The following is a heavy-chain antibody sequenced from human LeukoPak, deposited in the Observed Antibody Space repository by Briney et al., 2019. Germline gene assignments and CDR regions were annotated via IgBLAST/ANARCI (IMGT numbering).Heavy chain of an antibody. CDR1: GYTFTSYG. Sequence: EASVKVSCKASGYTFTSYGISWVRQAPGHGLEWMGWISAYNGNTNYAQKLQGRVTMTTDTSTSTAYMELRSLRADDTAVYYCARGDYYDSSGYFSNAFDIWGQGTMVTVSS. J-gene: IGHJ3*02. D-gene: IGHD3-22*01. CDR2: ISAYNGNT. V-gene: IGHV1-18*01. CDR3: ARGDYYDSSGYFSNAFDI.